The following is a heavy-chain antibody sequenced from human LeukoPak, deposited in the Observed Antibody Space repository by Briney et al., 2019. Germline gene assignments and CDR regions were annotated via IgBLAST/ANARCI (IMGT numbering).Heavy chain of an antibody. D-gene: IGHD1/OR15-1a*01. CDR1: GFTFSGYA. V-gene: IGHV3-23*01. Sequence: GGSLRLSCAASGFTFSGYAMSWVRQAPGKGLEWVSAISGSGGSTYYADSVKGRFTISRDNSKNTLYLQMNSLRAEDTAVYYCAKDRLALGTQTYFDYWGQGTLVTVSS. J-gene: IGHJ4*02. CDR2: ISGSGGST. CDR3: AKDRLALGTQTYFDY.